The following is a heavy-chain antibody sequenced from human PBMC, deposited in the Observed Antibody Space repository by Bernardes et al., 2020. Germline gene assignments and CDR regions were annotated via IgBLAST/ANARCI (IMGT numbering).Heavy chain of an antibody. Sequence: GAFLNTSRQGPGYNLAPSWLAWVRPVPGKGPEWEGIIYPSDPETKYSPSFQGQVTISADESIGTAHLQWSSLKASDTAMYFCARRDYYDGSGYEYWGQGTLVTVAS. CDR1: GYNLAPSW. V-gene: IGHV5-51*01. D-gene: IGHD3-22*01. J-gene: IGHJ4*02. CDR3: ARRDYYDGSGYEY. CDR2: IYPSDPET.